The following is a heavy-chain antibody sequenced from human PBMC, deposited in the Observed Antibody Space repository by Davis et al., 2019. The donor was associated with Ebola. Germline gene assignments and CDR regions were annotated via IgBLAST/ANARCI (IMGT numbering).Heavy chain of an antibody. CDR3: ARWSILGQ. CDR2: ISSGSFTI. CDR1: GITLSRYS. V-gene: IGHV3-48*02. J-gene: IGHJ4*02. Sequence: PGGSLRLSCAASGITLSRYSTNWVRQAPGKGLEWVAFISSGSFTIHYADSVKGRFTISRDNAKNSLFLQMNSLRDEDTAVYYCARWSILGQWGQGTLVTVSS. D-gene: IGHD3-3*01.